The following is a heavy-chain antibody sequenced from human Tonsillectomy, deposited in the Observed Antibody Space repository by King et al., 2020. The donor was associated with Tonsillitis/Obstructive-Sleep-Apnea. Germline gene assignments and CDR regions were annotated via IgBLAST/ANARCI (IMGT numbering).Heavy chain of an antibody. CDR2: IKQDGSEK. Sequence: DVQLVESGGGLVQPGGSLRLSCAASGFTFSSYWMSWVRQAPGKGLEWLANIKQDGSEKYYVDSVKGRFTISRDNAKNSLYLQMNRLRAEDTAVYYCARDGRYDFWSGYKDVWGKGTTVTVSS. CDR3: ARDGRYDFWSGYKDV. J-gene: IGHJ6*04. CDR1: GFTFSSYW. V-gene: IGHV3-7*04. D-gene: IGHD3-3*01.